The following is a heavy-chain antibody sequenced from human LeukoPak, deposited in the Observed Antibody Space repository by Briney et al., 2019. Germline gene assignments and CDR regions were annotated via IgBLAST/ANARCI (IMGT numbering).Heavy chain of an antibody. CDR2: ISSSGTTI. Sequence: SGGSLRLSFAASGLTLRDYYVGCVRQAPGTGLEWLSYISSSGTTIYYADSVKGRFTISRDKAKNSLFLQMDSLRADAAVVYYCESQGCLESGGFRFDFWGQGTLVTVSA. CDR1: GLTLRDYY. CDR3: ESQGCLESGGFRFDF. D-gene: IGHD2-15*01. V-gene: IGHV3-11*01. J-gene: IGHJ4*02.